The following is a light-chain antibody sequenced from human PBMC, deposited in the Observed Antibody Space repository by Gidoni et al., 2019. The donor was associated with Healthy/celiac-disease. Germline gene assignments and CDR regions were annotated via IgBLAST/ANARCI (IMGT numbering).Light chain of an antibody. J-gene: IGKJ2*01. CDR3: QQYNNWPMYT. CDR2: GAS. CDR1: QSVSSN. Sequence: EIVMTQSPATLSVSPGERATLSCRASQSVSSNLAWYQQKPGQDPRLLIYGASTRATGIPARFSGRGSWTEFTLTISSLQSEDFAVYYCQQYNNWPMYTFGQGTKLEIK. V-gene: IGKV3-15*01.